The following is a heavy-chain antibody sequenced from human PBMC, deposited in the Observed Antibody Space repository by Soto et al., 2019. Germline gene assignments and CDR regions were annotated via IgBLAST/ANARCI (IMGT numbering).Heavy chain of an antibody. CDR1: GFTFSSYS. CDR3: ARRIYVAGNLDY. J-gene: IGHJ4*02. D-gene: IGHD5-12*01. Sequence: EVQLVESGGGLVKPGGSLRLSCAASGFTFSSYSMNWVRQAPGKGLEWVASISSGGSYIYYTDSVKGRFTISRDNAKNSLYLQMNSLRAEDTAVYYCARRIYVAGNLDYWGQGTLVTVSS. CDR2: ISSGGSYI. V-gene: IGHV3-21*01.